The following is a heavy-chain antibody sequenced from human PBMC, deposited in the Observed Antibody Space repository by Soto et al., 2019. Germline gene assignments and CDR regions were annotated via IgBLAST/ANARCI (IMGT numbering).Heavy chain of an antibody. CDR3: ARVWYYGSGSYYNLFDY. Sequence: ASVKVSCKASGYTFTSYAMHWVRQAPGQRLEWMGWINAGNGNTKYSQKFQGRVTITRDTSASTAYMELSSLRSEDTAVYYCARVWYYGSGSYYNLFDYWGQGTLVTVSS. CDR1: GYTFTSYA. D-gene: IGHD3-10*01. V-gene: IGHV1-3*01. CDR2: INAGNGNT. J-gene: IGHJ4*02.